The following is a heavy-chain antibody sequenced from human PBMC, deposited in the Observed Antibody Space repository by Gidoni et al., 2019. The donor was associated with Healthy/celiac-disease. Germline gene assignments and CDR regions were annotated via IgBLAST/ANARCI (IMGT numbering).Heavy chain of an antibody. CDR2: ISSSSSYI. J-gene: IGHJ6*02. CDR3: ARDGYCSSTSCYHYYYYGMDV. V-gene: IGHV3-21*01. Sequence: EVQLVESGGGLVKPGGSLRLSCAASGFTFSSYSMNWVRQAPGKGLEWVSSISSSSSYIYYADSVKGRFTISRDNAKNSLYLQMNSLRAEDTAVYYCARDGYCSSTSCYHYYYYGMDVWGQGTTVTVSS. CDR1: GFTFSSYS. D-gene: IGHD2-2*03.